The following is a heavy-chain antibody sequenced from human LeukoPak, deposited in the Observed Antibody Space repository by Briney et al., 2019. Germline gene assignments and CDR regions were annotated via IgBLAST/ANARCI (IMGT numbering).Heavy chain of an antibody. Sequence: KSSETLSLTCTLSGGSISTYYWSWIRQPPEKGLEWIGYIYHSGSTNYNPSLKSRVTISVDTSKNQFSLKLSSVTAADTAVYYCARGGGYASPIGYWGQGALVTVSS. V-gene: IGHV4-59*01. CDR1: GGSISTYY. CDR3: ARGGGYASPIGY. J-gene: IGHJ4*02. D-gene: IGHD5-12*01. CDR2: IYHSGST.